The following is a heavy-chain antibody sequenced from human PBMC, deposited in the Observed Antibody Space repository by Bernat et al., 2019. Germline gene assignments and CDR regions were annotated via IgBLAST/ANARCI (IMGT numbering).Heavy chain of an antibody. CDR2: IIPILGIA. CDR3: ARDSSVVIAVAGPSAGEL. J-gene: IGHJ3*01. D-gene: IGHD6-19*01. CDR1: GGTFSSYT. V-gene: IGHV1-69*08. Sequence: QVQLVQSGAEVRKPGSSVKVSCKASGGTFSSYTISWVRQAPGQGLEWMGRIIPILGIANYAQKFQGRVTITADKSTSTAYMELSSLRSEDTAVYYCARDSSVVIAVAGPSAGELWGQGTMVTVSS.